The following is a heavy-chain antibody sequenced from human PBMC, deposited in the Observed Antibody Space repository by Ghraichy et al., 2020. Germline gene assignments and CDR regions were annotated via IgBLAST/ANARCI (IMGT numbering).Heavy chain of an antibody. J-gene: IGHJ4*02. CDR3: ATPWVTFAFDY. CDR2: FDPEDGET. CDR1: GYTLTALS. D-gene: IGHD2-21*02. V-gene: IGHV1-24*01. Sequence: ASVKVSCKVSGYTLTALSMRLVRQAPVKLLEWMGGFDPEDGETIYAQKFQGRVTMTEDTSTDTAYMELSSLRSEDTAVYYCATPWVTFAFDYWCQGTMFTVSA.